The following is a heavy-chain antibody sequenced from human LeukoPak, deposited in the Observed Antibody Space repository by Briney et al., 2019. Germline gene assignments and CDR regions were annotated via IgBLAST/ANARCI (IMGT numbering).Heavy chain of an antibody. CDR1: GGSISSYY. V-gene: IGHV4-59*12. CDR2: IYYGGSS. CDR3: ARVPRSYYYYYYMDV. Sequence: PSETLSLTCTVSGGSISSYYWSWIRQPPGKGLEWLGYIYYGGSSNYNPSLKSRVTISADTSKNQFSLKLSSVTAADTAVYYCARVPRSYYYYYYMDVWGKGTTVTVSS. J-gene: IGHJ6*03.